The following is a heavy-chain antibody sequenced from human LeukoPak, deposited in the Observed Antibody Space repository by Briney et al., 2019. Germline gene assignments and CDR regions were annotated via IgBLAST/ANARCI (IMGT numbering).Heavy chain of an antibody. CDR3: ARPSLRTVTRHYYYYYGMDV. CDR2: IIPILGIA. Sequence: ASVKVSCKASGGTFSSYAISWVRQAPGQGLEWMGRIIPILGIANYAQKFQGRVTITADKSTSTAYMGLSSLRSEDTAVYYCARPSLRTVTRHYYYYYGMDVWGQGTTVTVSS. CDR1: GGTFSSYA. D-gene: IGHD4-11*01. V-gene: IGHV1-69*04. J-gene: IGHJ6*02.